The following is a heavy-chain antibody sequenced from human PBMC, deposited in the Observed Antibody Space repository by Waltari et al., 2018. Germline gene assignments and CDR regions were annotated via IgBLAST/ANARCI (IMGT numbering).Heavy chain of an antibody. Sequence: EVQLVESGGGLVQPGGSLRLSCAASRFTFSRYWMSWVRQAPGKGLWWAARIKQEGSETSYVDSGKGRFTIAKDNAKNSRYLQMNSLRAEDTAVYYCARVPTYSSRSQYYYYNGMDVWGQGTTVTVSS. D-gene: IGHD6-13*01. CDR1: RFTFSRYW. CDR3: ARVPTYSSRSQYYYYNGMDV. J-gene: IGHJ6*02. CDR2: IKQEGSET. V-gene: IGHV3-7*01.